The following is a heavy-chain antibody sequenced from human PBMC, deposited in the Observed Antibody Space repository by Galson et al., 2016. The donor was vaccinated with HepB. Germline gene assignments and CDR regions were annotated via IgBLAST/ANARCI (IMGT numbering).Heavy chain of an antibody. D-gene: IGHD6-19*01. V-gene: IGHV3-64D*08. J-gene: IGHJ5*02. CDR3: MKGSFSSGWSNWFDP. CDR1: GFTFSSFA. CDR2: IDNNGGTA. Sequence: SLRLSCAVSGFTFSSFAMHWVRQSPGRGPEYVSGIDNNGGTAYYADSVRGRFTISRDKSRNTLYLQMGSLRADDTAVYYCMKGSFSSGWSNWFDPWGQGTLVTVSS.